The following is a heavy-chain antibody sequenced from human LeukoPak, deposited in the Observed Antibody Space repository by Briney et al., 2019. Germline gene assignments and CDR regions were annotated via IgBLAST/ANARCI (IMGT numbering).Heavy chain of an antibody. CDR2: IWYDGSNK. CDR1: GFTFSSYG. J-gene: IGHJ4*02. D-gene: IGHD6-19*01. CDR3: ASQGIAVAGTPPY. Sequence: GGSLRLSCAASGFTFSSYGLHWVRQAPGKGLEWVAVIWYDGSNKYYADSVKGRFTISRDNSKNTLYLQMNSLRAEDTAVYYCASQGIAVAGTPPYWGQGTLVTVSS. V-gene: IGHV3-33*01.